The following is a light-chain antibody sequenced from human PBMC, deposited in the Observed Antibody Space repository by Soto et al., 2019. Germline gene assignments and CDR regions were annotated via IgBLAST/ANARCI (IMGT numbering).Light chain of an antibody. CDR1: NIGSES. CDR3: QLWHSGSDLVV. V-gene: IGLV3-21*02. CDR2: DDN. Sequence: SYELTQPPSVSVAPGQTARITCGGNNIGSESVHWYQQKAGQAPVLVVYDDNDRPSGIPERFSGSDSGNTATLTISRVEAGDEADYYCQLWHSGSDLVVFGGGTKLTVL. J-gene: IGLJ2*01.